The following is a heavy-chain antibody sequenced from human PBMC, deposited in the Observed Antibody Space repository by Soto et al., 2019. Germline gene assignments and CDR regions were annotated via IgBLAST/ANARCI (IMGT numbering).Heavy chain of an antibody. CDR2: ITSSGGGT. CDR1: GFTFSAYV. V-gene: IGHV3-23*01. CDR3: AKLTAA. Sequence: PGGSLRLSCAASGFTFSAYVMSWVRQAPGKGLEWVSCITSSGGGTYYADSVKGRFTVSRDNSKNTVYLQMNSLRDEDTAVYYCAKLTAAWGQGTLVTVSS. D-gene: IGHD6-13*01. J-gene: IGHJ4*02.